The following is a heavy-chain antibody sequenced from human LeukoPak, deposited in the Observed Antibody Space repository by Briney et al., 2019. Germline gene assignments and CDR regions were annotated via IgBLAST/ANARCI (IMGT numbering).Heavy chain of an antibody. CDR1: GFTFSSYA. Sequence: GGSLRLSCAASGFTFSSYAMHWVRQAPGKGLEWVAVISYDGSNKYYADSVKGRFTISRDNSKNTLYLQMNSLRAEDTAVYYCARDSKWRYCSGGSCYSNWFDPWGQGTLVTVSS. CDR3: ARDSKWRYCSGGSCYSNWFDP. V-gene: IGHV3-30*04. J-gene: IGHJ5*02. D-gene: IGHD2-15*01. CDR2: ISYDGSNK.